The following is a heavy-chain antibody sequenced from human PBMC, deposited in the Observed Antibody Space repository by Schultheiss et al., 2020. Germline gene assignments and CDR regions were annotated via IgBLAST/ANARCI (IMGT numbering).Heavy chain of an antibody. D-gene: IGHD6-6*01. CDR1: GGSISSYY. Sequence: SETLSLTCTVSGGSISSYYWTWIRQPPGKGLEWIGRIYTSGSTNYNPSLKSRVTMSIDPSRNQFSLKLSSVTAADTAVYYCATRSSSSSGGWFDPWGQGTLVTVSS. CDR3: ATRSSSSSGGWFDP. V-gene: IGHV4-4*07. J-gene: IGHJ5*02. CDR2: IYTSGST.